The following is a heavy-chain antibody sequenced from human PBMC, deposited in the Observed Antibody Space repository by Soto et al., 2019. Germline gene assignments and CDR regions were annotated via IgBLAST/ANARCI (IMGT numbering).Heavy chain of an antibody. Sequence: GGSLRLSCAASGFTFSDAWMNWVRQAPGKGLEWVGRIKKIKDGGTTDYPAPVKGRFTMSRDDSKNTLYLQMNSLRAEDTALYFCARDFDADSRTDFDYWGQGTLVTVSS. CDR1: GFTFSDAW. CDR3: ARDFDADSRTDFDY. CDR2: IKKIKDGGTT. J-gene: IGHJ4*02. D-gene: IGHD4-17*01. V-gene: IGHV3-15*07.